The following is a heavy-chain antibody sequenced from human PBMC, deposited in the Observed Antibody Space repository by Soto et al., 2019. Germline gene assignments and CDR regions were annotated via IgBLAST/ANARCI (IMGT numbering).Heavy chain of an antibody. V-gene: IGHV3-30*18. CDR3: AKDRGWSSADLEY. CDR1: GFNFGSFG. J-gene: IGHJ4*02. Sequence: GSLRLSCAASGFNFGSFGMHWVRQAPGKGLEWVALMSYDGSSKYYQDSLKGRFTISRDKSKNTLYLQMSSLRVEDTAVYYCAKDRGWSSADLEYWGQGTLVTVSS. CDR2: MSYDGSSK. D-gene: IGHD6-19*01.